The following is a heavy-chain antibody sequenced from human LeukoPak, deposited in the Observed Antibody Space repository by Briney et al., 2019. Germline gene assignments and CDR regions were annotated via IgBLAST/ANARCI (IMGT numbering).Heavy chain of an antibody. CDR1: GYTFTGYY. Sequence: ASVKVSCTASGYTFTGYYMHWVRQAPGQGLEWMGRINPNSGGTNYAQKFQGRVTMTRDTSISTAYMELSRLRSDDTAVYYCARDRDGAYAFDIWGQGTMVTVSS. CDR2: INPNSGGT. CDR3: ARDRDGAYAFDI. J-gene: IGHJ3*02. V-gene: IGHV1-2*06. D-gene: IGHD4-17*01.